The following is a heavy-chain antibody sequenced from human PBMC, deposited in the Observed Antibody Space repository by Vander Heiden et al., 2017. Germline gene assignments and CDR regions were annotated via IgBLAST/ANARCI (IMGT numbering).Heavy chain of an antibody. D-gene: IGHD3-3*01. CDR1: GFTFDDYA. CDR2: ISWNSGSI. J-gene: IGHJ5*02. CDR3: AKDSDFWSGHNWFDP. Sequence: EVQLVESGGGVVQPGRSLSLSCAASGFTFDDYAMHWVRQAPGKGLEWVSGISWNSGSIGYADSVKGRFTISRDNAKNSLYLQMNSLRAEDTALYYCAKDSDFWSGHNWFDPWGQGTLVTVSS. V-gene: IGHV3-9*01.